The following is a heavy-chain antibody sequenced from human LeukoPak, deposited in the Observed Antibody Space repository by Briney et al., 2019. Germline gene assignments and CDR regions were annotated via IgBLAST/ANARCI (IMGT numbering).Heavy chain of an antibody. J-gene: IGHJ5*02. CDR1: GFTFSSYG. CDR2: INSDGSST. D-gene: IGHD3-22*01. CDR3: AKADSSGYYNWFDP. V-gene: IGHV3-74*01. Sequence: GGSLRLSCAASGFTFSSYGMHWVRQAPGKGLVWVSRINSDGSSTSYADSVKGRFTISRDNAKNTLYLQMNSLRAEDTAVYYCAKADSSGYYNWFDPWGQGTLVTVSS.